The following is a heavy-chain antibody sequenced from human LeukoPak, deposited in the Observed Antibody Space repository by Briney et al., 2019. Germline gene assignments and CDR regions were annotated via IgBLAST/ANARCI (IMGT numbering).Heavy chain of an antibody. D-gene: IGHD5-18*01. V-gene: IGHV3-23*01. CDR3: VKGWIQAVGNFC. Sequence: PGGSLRLSCAASGFTFSSYAMSWVRQAPGKGLEWVSGISGSGVSTYYADSVKGRFTISRDNSKNTLYLQMSSLTAEDTAVYYRVKGWIQAVGNFCWGQGTLVTVSS. CDR2: ISGSGVST. CDR1: GFTFSSYA. J-gene: IGHJ4*02.